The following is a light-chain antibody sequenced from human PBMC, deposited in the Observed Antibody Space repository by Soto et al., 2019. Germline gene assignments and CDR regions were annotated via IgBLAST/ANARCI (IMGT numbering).Light chain of an antibody. Sequence: QSALTQPRSVSGSPGQSVTISCTGTRSDVGGYNYVSWYQQQPGKAPKLMIYDDSKRPSGVPDRFSGSKSGNTASLTISGLQAEDEADYYCCSYAGRYTYVFGTGTKLTVL. J-gene: IGLJ1*01. CDR3: CSYAGRYTYV. V-gene: IGLV2-11*01. CDR2: DDS. CDR1: RSDVGGYNY.